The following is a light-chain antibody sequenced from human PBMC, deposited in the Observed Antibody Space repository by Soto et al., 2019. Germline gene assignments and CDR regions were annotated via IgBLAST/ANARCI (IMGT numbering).Light chain of an antibody. V-gene: IGKV3-11*01. CDR2: DAS. CDR3: QQRRAWPRV. CDR1: QSVGTY. Sequence: EIVLTQSPATLSLSPGERATLSCRASQSVGTYLVWYQQKPGQAPRLLIYDASKRAIGIPDRFSGSGSGTYFTLTSSSLEPGDSAVYYCQQRRAWPRVFGGGTRME. J-gene: IGKJ4*01.